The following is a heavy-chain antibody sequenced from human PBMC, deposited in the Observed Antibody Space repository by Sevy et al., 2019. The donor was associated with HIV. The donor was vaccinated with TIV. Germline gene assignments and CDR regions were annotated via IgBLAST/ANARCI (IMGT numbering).Heavy chain of an antibody. D-gene: IGHD4-17*01. CDR2: IYTSGNT. J-gene: IGHJ6*02. Sequence: SETLSLTCSVSGGSIGPYYWSWIRQPAGKGLEWIGRIYTSGNTNYNPSLKSRVTMSVDTSNKQFSLKLYSVTAADTAVYYCARGAMTTVNTGGYYYYFGLDVWGQGTTVTVSS. CDR3: ARGAMTTVNTGGYYYYFGLDV. CDR1: GGSIGPYY. V-gene: IGHV4-4*07.